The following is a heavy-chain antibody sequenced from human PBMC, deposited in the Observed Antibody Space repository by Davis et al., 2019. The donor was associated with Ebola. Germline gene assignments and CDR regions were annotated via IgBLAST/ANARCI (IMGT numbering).Heavy chain of an antibody. CDR2: IRSKANSYAT. V-gene: IGHV3-73*01. Sequence: GGSLRLSCAASGFTFSGSAMHWVRQASGKGLEWVGRIRSKANSYATAYAASVKGRFTISRDDSKNTAYLQMNSLKTEDTAVYYCIRPSIAVAGPDYWGQGTLVTVSS. CDR3: IRPSIAVAGPDY. D-gene: IGHD6-19*01. CDR1: GFTFSGSA. J-gene: IGHJ4*02.